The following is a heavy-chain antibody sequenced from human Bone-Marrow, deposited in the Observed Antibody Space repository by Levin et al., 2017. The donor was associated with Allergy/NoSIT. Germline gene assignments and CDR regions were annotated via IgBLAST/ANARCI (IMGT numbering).Heavy chain of an antibody. CDR2: IYSGGTT. J-gene: IGHJ4*02. D-gene: IGHD3-22*01. CDR1: GFTVSSNF. V-gene: IGHV3-53*01. Sequence: GGSLRLSCVASGFTVSSNFMSWVRQAPEKGLEGVSIIYSGGTTYYADSVKGRFTISRDTSRNTVYLQMNGLRAEDTAVYYCARRDSSGYPFDYWGQGTLVTVSS. CDR3: ARRDSSGYPFDY.